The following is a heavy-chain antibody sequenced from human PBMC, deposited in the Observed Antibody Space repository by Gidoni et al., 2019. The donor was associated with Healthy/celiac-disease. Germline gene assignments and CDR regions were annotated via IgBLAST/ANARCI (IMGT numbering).Heavy chain of an antibody. Sequence: QVQLVQSGAEVKKPGASVKVSCKASGYTFISYYMHWVRQAPGQGLEWMGIINPSGGSTSYAQKFQGRVTMTRDTSTSTVYRELSSLRSEDTAVYYGARDPTNDYSHLGMDVWGQGTTVTVSS. CDR3: ARDPTNDYSHLGMDV. V-gene: IGHV1-46*01. CDR1: GYTFISYY. D-gene: IGHD4-4*01. CDR2: INPSGGST. J-gene: IGHJ6*02.